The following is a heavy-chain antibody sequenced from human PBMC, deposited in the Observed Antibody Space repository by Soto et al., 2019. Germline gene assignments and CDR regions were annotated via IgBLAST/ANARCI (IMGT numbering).Heavy chain of an antibody. J-gene: IGHJ4*02. Sequence: QITLKESGPTLVKPTQTLTLTCTFSGFSLSTFGMGVGWIRQPPGKAMEWLALIYWNDDKRYSPSLKSRLTITKDTSKILVVLTMSNMDPVDTATYYCVNCRDSSPCDNWGQGTLVTVSS. D-gene: IGHD2-21*02. CDR1: GFSLSTFGMG. V-gene: IGHV2-5*01. CDR3: VNCRDSSPCDN. CDR2: IYWNDDK.